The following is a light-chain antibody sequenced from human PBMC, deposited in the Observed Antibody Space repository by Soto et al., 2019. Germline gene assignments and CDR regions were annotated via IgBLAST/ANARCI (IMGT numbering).Light chain of an antibody. Sequence: QSVLTQPASVSGSPGQSIPISSTGTSSDVGGYKYVSWYQHHPGKAPKLMIYEVSNRPSGISNRFTGSKSGNTASLTISGVKAEDEADYYCSSYTSSSTYVYGTGTKLTVL. CDR1: SSDVGGYKY. J-gene: IGLJ1*01. CDR3: SSYTSSSTYV. CDR2: EVS. V-gene: IGLV2-14*01.